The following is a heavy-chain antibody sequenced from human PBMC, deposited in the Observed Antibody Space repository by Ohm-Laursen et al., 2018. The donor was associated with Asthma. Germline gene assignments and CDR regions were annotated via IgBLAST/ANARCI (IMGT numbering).Heavy chain of an antibody. D-gene: IGHD3-16*01. CDR2: INAGNGNT. J-gene: IGHJ4*02. CDR1: GYTFTSYA. CDR3: ARDRSFGGVTGY. V-gene: IGHV1-3*01. Sequence: ASVKVSCKASGYTFTSYAMHWVRQAPGQRLEWMGWINAGNGNTKYSQKFQGRVTITRDTSASTAYMELSSLRSEDTAVYYCARDRSFGGVTGYWGQGTLVTVSS.